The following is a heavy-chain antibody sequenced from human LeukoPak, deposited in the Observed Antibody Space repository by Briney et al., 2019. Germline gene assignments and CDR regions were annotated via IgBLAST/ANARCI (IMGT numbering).Heavy chain of an antibody. CDR3: AREGVNYDILTGGYPGAFDI. CDR1: GGSISSGDYY. V-gene: IGHV4-30-4*01. CDR2: IYYSGST. J-gene: IGHJ3*02. D-gene: IGHD3-9*01. Sequence: PSQTLSLTCTVSGGSISSGDYYWSWIRQPPGKGLEWIGYIYYSGSTYYNPSLKSRVTISVDTSKNQFSLKLSSVTAADTAVYYCAREGVNYDILTGGYPGAFDIWGQGTMVTVSS.